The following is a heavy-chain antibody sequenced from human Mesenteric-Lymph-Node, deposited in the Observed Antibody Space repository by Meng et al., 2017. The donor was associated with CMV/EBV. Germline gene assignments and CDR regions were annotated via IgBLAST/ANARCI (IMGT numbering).Heavy chain of an antibody. V-gene: IGHV3-48*04. CDR3: ARDRGSYYYYGMDV. D-gene: IGHD3-10*01. J-gene: IGHJ6*02. CDR2: ISSSGSTI. CDR1: GFTFSSYW. Sequence: GESLKISCAASGFTFSSYWMSWVRQAPGKGLEWVSYISSSGSTIYYADSVKGRFTISRDNAKNSLYLQMNSLRAEDTAVYYCARDRGSYYYYGMDVWGQGTTVTVSS.